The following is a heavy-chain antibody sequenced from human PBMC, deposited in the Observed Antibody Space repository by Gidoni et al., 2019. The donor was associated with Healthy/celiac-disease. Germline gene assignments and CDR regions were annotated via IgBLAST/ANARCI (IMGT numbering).Heavy chain of an antibody. CDR3: TRVAVAGTRRGSCVDP. J-gene: IGHJ5*02. Sequence: EVQLVQSGAEVKKPGESLRISCKGSGFSFTSYWISWVRQMPGKGLEWMGRIDPSDSYTNYSPSFQGHVTISADKSISTAYLQWSSLKASDTAMYYCTRVAVAGTRRGSCVDPWGQGTLVTVSS. CDR1: GFSFTSYW. V-gene: IGHV5-10-1*03. CDR2: IDPSDSYT. D-gene: IGHD6-19*01.